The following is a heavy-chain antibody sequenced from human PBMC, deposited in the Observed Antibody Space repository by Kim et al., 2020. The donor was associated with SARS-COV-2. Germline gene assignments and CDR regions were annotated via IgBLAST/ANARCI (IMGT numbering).Heavy chain of an antibody. CDR1: GYTFTSYF. J-gene: IGHJ4*02. Sequence: ASVKVSCNASGYTFTSYFMHWVRQAPGQGLEWMGIINPSGSSTTYAQKFQGRVTMTRDTSTSIVYMEVSSLTSEDTAVYYCARGPQERYCSSTSCYGIDYWGQSTLVTVSS. CDR2: INPSGSST. V-gene: IGHV1-46*01. CDR3: ARGPQERYCSSTSCYGIDY. D-gene: IGHD2-2*01.